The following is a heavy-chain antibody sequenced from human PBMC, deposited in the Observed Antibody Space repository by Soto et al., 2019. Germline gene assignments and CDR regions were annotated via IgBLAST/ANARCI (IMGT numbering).Heavy chain of an antibody. CDR1: GGSFSGYY. J-gene: IGHJ4*02. V-gene: IGHV4-34*01. CDR2: INHSGST. CDR3: ARRWGTYFDY. D-gene: IGHD7-27*01. Sequence: PSETLSLTCAVYGGSFSGYYWSWIRQPPGKGLEWIGEINHSGSTNYNPSLKSRVTISVDTSKNQFSLKLSSVTAADTAVYYCARRWGTYFDYWGQGTLVTVS.